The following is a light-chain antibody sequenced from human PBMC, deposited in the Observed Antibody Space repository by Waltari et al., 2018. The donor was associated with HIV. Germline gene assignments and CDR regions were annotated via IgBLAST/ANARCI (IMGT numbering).Light chain of an antibody. CDR2: EVT. J-gene: IGLJ2*01. CDR1: SSDIGGYNY. CDR3: SSFAPTNKFYVL. Sequence: QSTLTQPPSASGSPGQSVTISCTGTSSDIGGYNYDSWYQQHPGKAPKLIMTEVTKRPSGVPDRFAGSKSGNTASLTVSGLQADDEALYYCSSFAPTNKFYVLFGGGTTLTVL. V-gene: IGLV2-8*01.